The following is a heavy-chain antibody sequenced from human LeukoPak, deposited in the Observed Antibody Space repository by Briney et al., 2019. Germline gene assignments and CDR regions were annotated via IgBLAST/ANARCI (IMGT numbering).Heavy chain of an antibody. Sequence: SETLSLTCAVYGGSFSVYYWSWIRQPPGKGLEWIGEINHSGSTNYNPSLKSRVTISVDTSKNQFSLKLSSVTAADTAVYYCARNDILQGGDAFDIWGQGTMVTVSS. CDR2: INHSGST. CDR3: ARNDILQGGDAFDI. V-gene: IGHV4-34*01. CDR1: GGSFSVYY. J-gene: IGHJ3*02. D-gene: IGHD3-9*01.